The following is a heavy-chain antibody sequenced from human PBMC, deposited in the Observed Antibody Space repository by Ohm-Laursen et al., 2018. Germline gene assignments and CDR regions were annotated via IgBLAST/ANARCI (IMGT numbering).Heavy chain of an antibody. CDR1: GFTFSGYA. J-gene: IGHJ3*02. V-gene: IGHV3-23*01. Sequence: SLRLSCAASGFTFSGYAMSWVRQAPGKGLEWVSVVSGSGGTTYYADSVQGRFTVSRDNSKKTLYLQMNSLRAEDTAIYYCAKRKTVLGATPDPLDIWGQGTKVTISS. D-gene: IGHD1-26*01. CDR3: AKRKTVLGATPDPLDI. CDR2: VSGSGGTT.